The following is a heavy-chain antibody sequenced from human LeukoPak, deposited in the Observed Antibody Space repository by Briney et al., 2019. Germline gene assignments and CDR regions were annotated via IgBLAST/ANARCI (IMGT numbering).Heavy chain of an antibody. V-gene: IGHV3-30*03. CDR2: ISYDGSNK. CDR1: GFTFSSYG. CDR3: ARARSPPNYYDSSGYDY. D-gene: IGHD3-22*01. Sequence: GGSLRLSCAASGFTFSSYGMHWVRQAPGKGLEWVAVISYDGSNKYYADSVKGRFTISRDNSKNTLYLQMNSLRAEDTAVYYCARARSPPNYYDSSGYDYWGQGTLVTVSS. J-gene: IGHJ4*02.